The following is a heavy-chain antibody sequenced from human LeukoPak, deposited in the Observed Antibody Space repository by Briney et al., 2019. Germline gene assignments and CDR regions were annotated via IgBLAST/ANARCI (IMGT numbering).Heavy chain of an antibody. CDR1: GFTFSSYA. CDR2: ISYDGSNK. J-gene: IGHJ4*02. V-gene: IGHV3-30-3*01. D-gene: IGHD3-22*01. Sequence: GGSLRLSCAASGFTFSSYAMHWVRQAPGKGLEGVAVISYDGSNKYYADSVKGRFTISRDNSKNTLYLQMNSLRAEDTAVYYCARAHYYDSSGYYSSYFDYWGQGTLVTVPS. CDR3: ARAHYYDSSGYYSSYFDY.